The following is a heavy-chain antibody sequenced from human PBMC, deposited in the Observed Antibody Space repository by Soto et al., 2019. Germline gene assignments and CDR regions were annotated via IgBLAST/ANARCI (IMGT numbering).Heavy chain of an antibody. Sequence: NPSETLSLTCTVSGGSVTGYYWSWIRQVPGKGLEWLGYIYWGGTTLYNPSVQSRVTISVDTSKNQFFLELNSLTAADTAVYYCTRHAVIPKLRYGMDVWGQGTTVTVSS. CDR3: TRHAVIPKLRYGMDV. D-gene: IGHD3-16*02. J-gene: IGHJ6*02. V-gene: IGHV4-59*02. CDR1: GGSVTGYY. CDR2: IYWGGTT.